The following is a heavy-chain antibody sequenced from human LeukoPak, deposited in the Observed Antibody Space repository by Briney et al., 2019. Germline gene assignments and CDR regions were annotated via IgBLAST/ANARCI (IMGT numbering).Heavy chain of an antibody. CDR2: ISAYNGNT. D-gene: IGHD3-22*01. CDR1: GYTFTSYG. CDR3: ARGRNYYDSSDYYEGDAFDI. V-gene: IGHV1-18*01. Sequence: ASVKVSCKASGYTFTSYGISWVRQAPGQGLEWMGWISAYNGNTNYAQKLQGRVTITRDTSASTAYMELSSLRSEDTAVYYCARGRNYYDSSDYYEGDAFDIWGQGTMVTVSS. J-gene: IGHJ3*02.